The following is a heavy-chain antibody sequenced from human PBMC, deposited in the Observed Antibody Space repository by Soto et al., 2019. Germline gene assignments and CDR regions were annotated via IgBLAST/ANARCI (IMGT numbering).Heavy chain of an antibody. CDR2: IRGRGGTT. CDR3: AKDVNYDMLAGYYYY. CDR1: GFTFSTYS. J-gene: IGHJ4*01. Sequence: GGSLRLSCVGSGFTFSTYSMTWVRQAPGKGLQWVSTIRGRGGTTYYADSVKGRFTISRDDSRNTLYLQMNSLRVEDTAVYFCAKDVNYDMLAGYYYYWGHGTLVTVSS. D-gene: IGHD3-9*01. V-gene: IGHV3-23*01.